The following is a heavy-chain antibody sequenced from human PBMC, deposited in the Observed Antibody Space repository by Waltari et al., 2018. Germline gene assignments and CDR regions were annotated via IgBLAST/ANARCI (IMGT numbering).Heavy chain of an antibody. CDR1: GFSLSTSGGG. J-gene: IGHJ5*02. CDR2: IYWNDDK. CDR3: AHRRGYYDSSGYLNWFDP. D-gene: IGHD3-22*01. V-gene: IGHV2-5*01. Sequence: QITLKESGPTLVKPTQTLTLTCTFSGFSLSTSGGGVGWTRQPPGKALEWLALIYWNDDKRYSPSLKSRLTITKDTSKNQVVLTMTNMDPVDTATYYCAHRRGYYDSSGYLNWFDPWGQGTLVTVSS.